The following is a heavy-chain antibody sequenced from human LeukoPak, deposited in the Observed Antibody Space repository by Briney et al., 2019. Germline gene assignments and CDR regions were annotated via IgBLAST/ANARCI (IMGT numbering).Heavy chain of an antibody. CDR3: ARGHSSGFNY. CDR2: IYYSGST. V-gene: IGHV4-59*01. J-gene: IGHJ4*02. CDR1: GGSISSYY. D-gene: IGHD6-19*01. Sequence: PSETLSLTCTVSGGSISSYYWSWIRQPPGKGLEWIGYIYYSGSTNYNPSLKSRVTISVDTSKNQFSLKLSSVTAADTAVYYCARGHSSGFNYWGQGTLVTVSS.